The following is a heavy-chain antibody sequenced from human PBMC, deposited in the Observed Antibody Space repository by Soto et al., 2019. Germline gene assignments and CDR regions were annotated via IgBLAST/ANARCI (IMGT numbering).Heavy chain of an antibody. CDR2: ISSTTNYI. J-gene: IGHJ4*02. CDR1: GFTFRSYE. CDR3: ARESEDLTSNFDY. V-gene: IGHV3-21*06. Sequence: PGGSLRLSCAASGFTFRSYEMHWVRQAPGKGLEWVSSISSTTNYIYYGDSMKGRFTISRDNAKNSLYLEMNSLRAEDTAVYYCARESEDLTSNFDYWGQGTLVTVSS.